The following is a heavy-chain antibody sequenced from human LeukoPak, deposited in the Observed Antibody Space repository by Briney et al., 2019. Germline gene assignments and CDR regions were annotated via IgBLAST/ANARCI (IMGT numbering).Heavy chain of an antibody. D-gene: IGHD5-12*01. CDR1: GFTFSSYS. CDR2: ISSSSSYI. V-gene: IGHV3-21*01. CDR3: ARVMGIYGGYVVSDY. Sequence: PGGSLRLSCAASGFTFSSYSMNWVRQAPGKGLEWVSSISSSSSYIYYADSVKGRFTISRDNAKNSLYLQMNSLRAEDTAVYYCARVMGIYGGYVVSDYWGQGTLVTVSS. J-gene: IGHJ4*02.